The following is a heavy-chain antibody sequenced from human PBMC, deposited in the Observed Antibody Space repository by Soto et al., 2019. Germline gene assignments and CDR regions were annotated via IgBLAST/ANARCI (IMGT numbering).Heavy chain of an antibody. Sequence: QVQLQESGPGLVKPSQTLSLTCTVSGGSISSGDYYWSWIRQPPGKGLEWIGYIYYSGSTYYNPSLKSRLTITVDTSKNQFSLKLSSVTAAHTAVYYCARWLGYRPHFDYWGQGTLVTVSS. V-gene: IGHV4-30-4*01. CDR1: GGSISSGDYY. CDR3: ARWLGYRPHFDY. J-gene: IGHJ4*02. D-gene: IGHD3-22*01. CDR2: IYYSGST.